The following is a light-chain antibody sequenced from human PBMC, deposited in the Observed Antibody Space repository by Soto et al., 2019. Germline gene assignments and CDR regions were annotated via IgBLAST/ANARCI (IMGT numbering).Light chain of an antibody. V-gene: IGKV3-20*01. CDR2: GAS. Sequence: EIVLTQSPATLSLSPGERATLSCRASQGVSSSSLAWFQQKPGQAPRLLIYGASNRATGIPDRFSGSGSGTDFTLTVSRLEPEDFAVYYCQHYDNSPMYTFGQGTKVDIK. CDR1: QGVSSSS. J-gene: IGKJ2*01. CDR3: QHYDNSPMYT.